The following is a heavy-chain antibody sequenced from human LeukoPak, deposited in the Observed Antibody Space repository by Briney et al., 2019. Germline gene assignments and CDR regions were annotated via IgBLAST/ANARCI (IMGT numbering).Heavy chain of an antibody. D-gene: IGHD2-2*01. CDR1: GFTFSDYY. CDR3: ARDSRVYCTSTICPYYYYYYMDV. Sequence: GGSLRLSCAASGFTFSDYYMTWIRQAPGKGLEWVSYISGSASTISYADSVKGRFTTSRDNAKNSLYLQMDSLRAEDAAVYYCARDSRVYCTSTICPYYYYYYMDVWGKGTTVTVSS. J-gene: IGHJ6*03. CDR2: ISGSASTI. V-gene: IGHV3-11*04.